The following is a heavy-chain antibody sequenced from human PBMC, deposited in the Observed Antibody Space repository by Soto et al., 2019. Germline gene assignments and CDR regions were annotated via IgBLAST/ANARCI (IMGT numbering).Heavy chain of an antibody. CDR3: ARAFTIFGVVSSFGAFDI. CDR2: IYYSGST. Sequence: PSETLSLTCTVSGGSISSYYWSWIRQPPGKGLEWIGYIYYSGSTNYNPSLKSRVTISVDTSKNQFSLKLSSVTAADTAVYYCARAFTIFGVVSSFGAFDIWGQGTMVTVSS. CDR1: GGSISSYY. D-gene: IGHD3-3*01. V-gene: IGHV4-59*12. J-gene: IGHJ3*02.